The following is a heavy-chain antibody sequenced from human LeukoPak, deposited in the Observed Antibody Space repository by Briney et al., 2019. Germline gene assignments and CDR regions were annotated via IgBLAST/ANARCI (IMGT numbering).Heavy chain of an antibody. V-gene: IGHV5-51*01. J-gene: IGHJ4*02. Sequence: GESLQISCKGSGYSFTSYWIGWVRQMPGKRLEWMGIFYPGDSDTRYSPSFQGQVTISADKSISTAYLQLSSVKASDTAMSYCARHIAMATIDYWGQGTLVTVSS. CDR1: GYSFTSYW. CDR3: ARHIAMATIDY. D-gene: IGHD5-24*01. CDR2: FYPGDSDT.